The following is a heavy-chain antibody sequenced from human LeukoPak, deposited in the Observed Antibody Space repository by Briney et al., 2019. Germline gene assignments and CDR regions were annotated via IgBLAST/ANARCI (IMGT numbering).Heavy chain of an antibody. J-gene: IGHJ2*01. CDR1: GGSISNYY. V-gene: IGHV4-59*08. Sequence: SETLSLTCTVSGGSISNYYWSWVRQPPGKGLEWIGYISYSGSTNYNPSLKSRVTISEDTSKNHCSPNLSSVTPPDTPVYYSARRGNYYDSSGYYPHWYFDLWGPGTLVTVSS. CDR2: ISYSGST. CDR3: ARRGNYYDSSGYYPHWYFDL. D-gene: IGHD3-22*01.